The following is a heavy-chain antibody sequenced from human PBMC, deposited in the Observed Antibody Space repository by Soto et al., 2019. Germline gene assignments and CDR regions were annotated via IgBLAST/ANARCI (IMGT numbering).Heavy chain of an antibody. CDR1: DDSISDSRYY. J-gene: IGHJ5*02. CDR2: ISHDGHA. V-gene: IGHV4-39*01. CDR3: ARQVYGDYLGGNWFDP. Sequence: LPETLSLTCSVLDDSISDSRYYWGWIRQSPEKGLEWIGSISHDGHAYYNPPLKSRVTLFADTSRNQFSLKMKSVTVADTALYFCARQVYGDYLGGNWFDPWGQGGQGTVS. D-gene: IGHD4-17*01.